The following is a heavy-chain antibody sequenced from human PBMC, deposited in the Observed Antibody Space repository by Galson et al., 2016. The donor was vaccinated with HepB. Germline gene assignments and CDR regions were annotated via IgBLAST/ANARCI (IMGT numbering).Heavy chain of an antibody. CDR3: ARVPRRPQSFPFTI. Sequence: SETLSLTCTVSGGSLGGYSWTWIRQSPEKGLEWLGEINYSGTTNYNPSLKSRLTMSVDTSKSQFSLKLSSVTAADTAVYFCARVPRRPQSFPFTIWGQGTMVTVSS. D-gene: IGHD3-3*02. CDR2: INYSGTT. V-gene: IGHV4-34*01. J-gene: IGHJ3*02. CDR1: GGSLGGYS.